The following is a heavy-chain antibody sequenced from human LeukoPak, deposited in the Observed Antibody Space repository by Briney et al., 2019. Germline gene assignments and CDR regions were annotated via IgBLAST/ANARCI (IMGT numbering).Heavy chain of an antibody. D-gene: IGHD3-10*01. CDR1: GFTFDDYG. CDR2: INWNGGST. Sequence: GGSLRLSCAASGFTFDDYGMSWVRQAPGKGLEWVSGINWNGGSTGYADSVKGRFTISRDNAKNSLYLQMNSLRAEDTAVYYCAEDMAAYYYSSGNIDYWGQGTLVTVSS. CDR3: AEDMAAYYYSSGNIDY. V-gene: IGHV3-20*04. J-gene: IGHJ4*02.